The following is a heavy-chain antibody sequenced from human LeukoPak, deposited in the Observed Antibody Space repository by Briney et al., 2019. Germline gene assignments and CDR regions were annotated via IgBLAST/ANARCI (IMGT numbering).Heavy chain of an antibody. CDR3: ARDTGRVEYSSSWHFDY. V-gene: IGHV1-2*02. J-gene: IGHJ4*02. CDR2: INPNSGGT. CDR1: GYTFTGYY. Sequence: ASVKVSCKASGYTFTGYYMHWVRQAPGQGVEWMGWINPNSGGTNYAQKFQGRVTMTRDTSISTAYMELSRLRSDDTAVYYCARDTGRVEYSSSWHFDYWGQGTLVTVSS. D-gene: IGHD6-13*01.